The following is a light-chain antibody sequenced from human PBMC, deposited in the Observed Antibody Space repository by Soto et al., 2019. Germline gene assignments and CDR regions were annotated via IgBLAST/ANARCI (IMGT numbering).Light chain of an antibody. CDR1: QAIRND. V-gene: IGKV1-17*01. Sequence: DIQMTQSPSSLSASVGDRVTITCRASQAIRNDLAWYQQKPGKAPKRLIYAASSLQRGVPSRFSGSVSGTEFTLTINSLQPEDFATYYCLQHNDYPWTFGQGTKVEI. CDR2: AAS. CDR3: LQHNDYPWT. J-gene: IGKJ1*01.